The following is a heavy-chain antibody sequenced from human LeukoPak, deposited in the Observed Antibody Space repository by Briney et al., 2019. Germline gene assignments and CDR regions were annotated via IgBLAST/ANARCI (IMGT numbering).Heavy chain of an antibody. CDR3: ARLDWWYFDL. CDR2: IYYSGST. V-gene: IGHV4-39*07. J-gene: IGHJ2*01. Sequence: SETLSLTCTVSGGSISSSSYYWGWIRQPPGKGLEWIGSIYYSGSTYYNPSLKSRVTISVDTSKNQFSLKLSSVTAADTAVYYCARLDWWYFDLWGRGTLVTVSS. CDR1: GGSISSSSYY. D-gene: IGHD3/OR15-3a*01.